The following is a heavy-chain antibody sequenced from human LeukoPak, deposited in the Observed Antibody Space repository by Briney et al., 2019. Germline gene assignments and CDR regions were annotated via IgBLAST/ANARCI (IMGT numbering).Heavy chain of an antibody. CDR2: IRYDGSNK. J-gene: IGHJ3*02. D-gene: IGHD3-10*01. V-gene: IGHV3-30*02. Sequence: PGGSLRLSCAASGFTLSSYGMHWVRQAPGKGLEWVAFIRYDGSNKYYADSVKGRFTISRDNSKNTLYLQMNSLRAEDTAVYYCAREAVLLWFGELLAKRGAFDIWGQGTMVTVSS. CDR3: AREAVLLWFGELLAKRGAFDI. CDR1: GFTLSSYG.